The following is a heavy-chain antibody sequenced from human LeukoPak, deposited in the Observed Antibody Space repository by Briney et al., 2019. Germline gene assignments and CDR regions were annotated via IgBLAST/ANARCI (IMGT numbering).Heavy chain of an antibody. CDR1: GFTFSSYS. V-gene: IGHV3-48*04. CDR2: ISSSSSTI. J-gene: IGHJ4*02. Sequence: GGSLRLSCAASGFTFSSYSMNWVRQAPGKGLEWVSYISSSSSTIYYADSVKGRFTISRDNAKNSLYLQMNSLRAEDTAMYYCARVVSSSFWYELDYFDYWGQGTLVTVSS. D-gene: IGHD6-13*01. CDR3: ARVVSSSFWYELDYFDY.